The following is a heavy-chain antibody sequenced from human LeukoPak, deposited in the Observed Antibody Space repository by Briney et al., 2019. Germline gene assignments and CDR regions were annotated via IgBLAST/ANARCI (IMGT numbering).Heavy chain of an antibody. CDR1: GGSISSGGYS. J-gene: IGHJ4*02. V-gene: IGHV4-30-2*01. CDR2: IYHSGST. D-gene: IGHD7-27*01. Sequence: PSGTLSLTCAVSGGSISSGGYSWSWIRQPPGKGLEWIGYIYHSGSTYYNPSLKSRVTISVDRSKNQFSLKLSSVTAADTAVYYCARGTGDPMYYFDYWGQGTLVTVSS. CDR3: ARGTGDPMYYFDY.